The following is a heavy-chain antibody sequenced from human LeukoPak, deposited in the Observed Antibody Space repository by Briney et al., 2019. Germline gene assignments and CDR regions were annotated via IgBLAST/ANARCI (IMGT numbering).Heavy chain of an antibody. D-gene: IGHD4-17*01. CDR3: AGDDNGDYNLDY. V-gene: IGHV3-30*03. Sequence: GGSLRLSCAASGFTFSSYGMHWVRQAPGKGLEWVAVISYDGSNKYYADSVKGRFTISRDNSKNTLYLQMNSLRAEDTAVYYCAGDDNGDYNLDYWGQGTLVTVSS. CDR1: GFTFSSYG. CDR2: ISYDGSNK. J-gene: IGHJ4*02.